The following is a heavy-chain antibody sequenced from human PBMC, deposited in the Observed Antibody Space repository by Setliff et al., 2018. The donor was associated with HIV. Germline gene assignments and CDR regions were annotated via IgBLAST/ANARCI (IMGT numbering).Heavy chain of an antibody. Sequence: SETLSLTCTVSGGSFSDYYWTWIRQPPNEGLEWIGEINDRGNTNYMPSLRSRVTISVDTSKNQFSLKLTSVTAADSAIYYCARGRHIEATFPLDHWGQGTLVTVSS. CDR1: GGSFSDYY. CDR3: ARGRHIEATFPLDH. J-gene: IGHJ4*02. CDR2: INDRGNT. V-gene: IGHV4-34*01. D-gene: IGHD5-12*01.